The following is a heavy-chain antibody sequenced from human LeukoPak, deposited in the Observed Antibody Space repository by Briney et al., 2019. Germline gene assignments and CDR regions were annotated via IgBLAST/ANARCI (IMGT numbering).Heavy chain of an antibody. CDR1: GFTVSSNY. CDR2: IYSGGST. CDR3: ARDQTVPPGDAFDI. D-gene: IGHD4-17*01. V-gene: IGHV3-53*01. Sequence: GGSLRLSCAASGFTVSSNYMSWVRQAPGKGLEWVSVIYSGGSTYYADSVKGRFTISRDNSKNTLYLQMNSLRAEDTAVYYCARDQTVPPGDAFDIWGQGTMVTVAS. J-gene: IGHJ3*02.